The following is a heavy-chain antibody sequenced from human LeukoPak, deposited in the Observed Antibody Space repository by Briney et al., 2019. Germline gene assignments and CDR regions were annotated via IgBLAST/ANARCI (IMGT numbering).Heavy chain of an antibody. CDR3: ARSYSGWEGGLFDP. Sequence: GGSLRLSCAASGFTFSSYWMHWVRQAPGKGLVWVSRINSDGSSTSYADSVKGRFTISGDNAKNTLYLKMNSLRAEDKAVYYCARSYSGWEGGLFDPRGQGTLVTVSS. CDR2: INSDGSST. D-gene: IGHD6-19*01. J-gene: IGHJ5*02. V-gene: IGHV3-74*01. CDR1: GFTFSSYW.